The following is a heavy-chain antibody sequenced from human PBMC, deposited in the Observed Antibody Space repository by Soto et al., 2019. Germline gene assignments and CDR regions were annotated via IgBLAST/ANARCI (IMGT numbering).Heavy chain of an antibody. CDR1: GGTFSTYA. CDR3: ASGIRLWLRRISTGDSG. D-gene: IGHD5-12*01. V-gene: IGHV1-69*12. CDR2: IIPMFGTA. Sequence: QVQLVQSGAEVKKPESSVKVSCKAPGGTFSTYAISWVRQAPGQGLEWMGGIIPMFGTANYAQRFQDRVTITANESTNTVYMELSSLRSEDTAVYFCASGIRLWLRRISTGDSGWGQGTLVTVSS. J-gene: IGHJ4*02.